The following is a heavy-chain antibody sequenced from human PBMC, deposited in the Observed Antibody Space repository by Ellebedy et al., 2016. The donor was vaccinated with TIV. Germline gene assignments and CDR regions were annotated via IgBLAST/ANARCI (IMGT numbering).Heavy chain of an antibody. J-gene: IGHJ4*02. CDR3: ARRDGDY. CDR2: VYPSDSDA. Sequence: GESLKISCKASGYTFASEWIGWVRQMPGRGLEWMGTVYPSDSDARYSPSFQGQVTISVDKSITTAYLQWSSLKASDTAMYYCARRDGDYWGQGTMVIVSS. CDR1: GYTFASEW. V-gene: IGHV5-51*01.